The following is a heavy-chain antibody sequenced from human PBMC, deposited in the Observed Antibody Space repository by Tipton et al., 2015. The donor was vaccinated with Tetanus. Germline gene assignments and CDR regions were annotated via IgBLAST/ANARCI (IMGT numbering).Heavy chain of an antibody. D-gene: IGHD3-9*01. V-gene: IGHV4-59*08. CDR3: ARLGYDILTGYHYDS. CDR1: GGSISSYY. CDR2: TYYSGST. Sequence: TLSLTCTVSGGSISSYYWSWIRQPPGKGLEWIGYTYYSGSTNYNPSLKSRVTISVDTSKNQFSLKLSSVTAADTAVYYCARLGYDILTGYHYDSWGQGTLVTVSS. J-gene: IGHJ4*02.